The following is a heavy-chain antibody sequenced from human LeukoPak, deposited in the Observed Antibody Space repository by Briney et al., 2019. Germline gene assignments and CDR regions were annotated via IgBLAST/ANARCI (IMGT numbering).Heavy chain of an antibody. CDR1: GFPFSSYW. Sequence: GGPPRLSCAASGFPFSSYWMHWVRQVPGKGLLWVSRINSDGSATIYADSVRGRLTISRDNAKNTLYLQMSGLRVEDTAVYHCASDSPYYGMDVWGQGTTVTVSS. CDR3: ASDSPYYGMDV. V-gene: IGHV3-74*01. J-gene: IGHJ6*02. CDR2: INSDGSAT.